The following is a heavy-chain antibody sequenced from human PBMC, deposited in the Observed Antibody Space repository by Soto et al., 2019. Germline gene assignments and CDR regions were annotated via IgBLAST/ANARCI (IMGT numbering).Heavy chain of an antibody. J-gene: IGHJ4*01. CDR2: ISGYNGNT. CDR3: ARTVEYDSIPYYYADF. V-gene: IGHV1-18*01. D-gene: IGHD2-21*01. Sequence: ASVKVSCKASGYTFNTYGITWVRQAPGQGLEWMGWISGYNGNTNYAQTLQGRGTMTTDTSTSTAYLELRSLRSDDTAVYYCARTVEYDSIPYYYADFWGQGTLATVSS. CDR1: GYTFNTYG.